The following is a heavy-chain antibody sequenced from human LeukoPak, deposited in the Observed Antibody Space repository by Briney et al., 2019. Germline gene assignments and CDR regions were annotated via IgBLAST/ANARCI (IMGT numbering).Heavy chain of an antibody. CDR2: ISGSGGST. D-gene: IGHD6-13*01. J-gene: IGHJ4*02. CDR3: AKVPNSIAAAGTFDY. V-gene: IGHV3-23*01. CDR1: GFTFSSYG. Sequence: PGGSLRLSCAASGFTFSSYGMSWVRQAPGKGLEWVSAISGSGGSTYYADSVKGRFTISRDNSKNTLYLQMNSLRAEDTAVYYCAKVPNSIAAAGTFDYWGQGTLVTVSS.